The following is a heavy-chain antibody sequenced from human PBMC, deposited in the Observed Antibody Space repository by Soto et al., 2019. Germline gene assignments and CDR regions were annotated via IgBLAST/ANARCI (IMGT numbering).Heavy chain of an antibody. CDR3: ARVIRYYYGMDV. J-gene: IGHJ6*02. Sequence: SETLSLTCTVSCGSISSGDYYWSWIRQPPGKGLEWIGYIYYSGSTYYNPSLKSRVTISVDTSKNQFSLKLSSVTAADTAVYYCARVIRYYYGMDVWGQGTTVTVSS. CDR1: CGSISSGDYY. D-gene: IGHD2-21*01. V-gene: IGHV4-30-4*01. CDR2: IYYSGST.